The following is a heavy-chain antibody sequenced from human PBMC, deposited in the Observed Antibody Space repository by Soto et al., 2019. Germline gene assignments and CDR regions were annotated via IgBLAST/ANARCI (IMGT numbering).Heavy chain of an antibody. CDR1: GFTFSSYA. CDR2: ISGSGGST. Sequence: GGTLRLSCAASGFTFSSYAMSWVRQAPGKGLEWVSAISGSGGSTYYADSVKGRFTISRDNSKNTLYLQMNSLRAEDTAVYYCAKDSLLVVPAALTNIVDYWGQGTLVTVSS. V-gene: IGHV3-23*01. D-gene: IGHD2-2*01. CDR3: AKDSLLVVPAALTNIVDY. J-gene: IGHJ4*02.